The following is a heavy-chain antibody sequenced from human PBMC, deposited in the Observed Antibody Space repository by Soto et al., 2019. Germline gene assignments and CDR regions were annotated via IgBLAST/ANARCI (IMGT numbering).Heavy chain of an antibody. CDR2: IIPIFGTA. V-gene: IGHV1-69*01. J-gene: IGHJ5*02. CDR3: ARDRSITIFGVVMTKYNWFDP. D-gene: IGHD3-3*01. CDR1: GGTFSSYA. Sequence: QVQLVQSGAEVKKPGSSVKVSCKASGGTFSSYAISWVRQAPGQGLEWMGGIIPIFGTANYAQKFQGRVTITADEVTSTAYMELSSLRSEDTAVYYCARDRSITIFGVVMTKYNWFDPWGQGTLVTVSS.